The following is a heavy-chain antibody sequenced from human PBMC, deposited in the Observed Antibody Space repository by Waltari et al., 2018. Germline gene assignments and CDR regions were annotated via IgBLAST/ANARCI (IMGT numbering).Heavy chain of an antibody. Sequence: EVQLVESGGGLIQPGGSLRLSCAASGFTVSSNYMSWVRQAPGKGLEWVAVIYSGGSTYYADSVKGRFTISRDNSKNTLYLQMNSLRAEDTAVYYCARRHYYGSGIEIDYWGQGTLVTVSS. CDR1: GFTVSSNY. J-gene: IGHJ4*02. CDR3: ARRHYYGSGIEIDY. V-gene: IGHV3-53*01. CDR2: IYSGGST. D-gene: IGHD3-10*01.